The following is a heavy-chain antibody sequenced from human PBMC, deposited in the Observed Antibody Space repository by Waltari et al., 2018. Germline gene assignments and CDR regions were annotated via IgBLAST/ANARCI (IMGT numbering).Heavy chain of an antibody. CDR2: INTKTGNP. Sequence: QVQLVQSGSELKKPGASVKVSCTASGYIFPNYPMNWVRQANGQGLEWMGWINTKTGNPTYAQGFRVRFVFSVYTSVSTASLQISSLKAEDTAVYYCARGIQLWGRGSWYFDNWGQGTLVTVSS. J-gene: IGHJ4*02. V-gene: IGHV7-4-1*02. D-gene: IGHD3-16*01. CDR1: GYIFPNYP. CDR3: ARGIQLWGRGSWYFDN.